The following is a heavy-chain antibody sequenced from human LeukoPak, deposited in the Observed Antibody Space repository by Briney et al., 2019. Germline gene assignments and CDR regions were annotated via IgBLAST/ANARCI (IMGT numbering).Heavy chain of an antibody. D-gene: IGHD2/OR15-2a*01. CDR1: GGTFSSYA. J-gene: IGHJ3*02. V-gene: IGHV1-69*05. Sequence: SVKVSCKASGGTFSSYAISWVRQAPGQGLEWMGGIIPIFGTANYAQKFQGRVTITTDESTSTAYMELSSLRSEDTAVYYCARDLGISEQPPEGDAFDIWGQGTMVTVSS. CDR2: IIPIFGTA. CDR3: ARDLGISEQPPEGDAFDI.